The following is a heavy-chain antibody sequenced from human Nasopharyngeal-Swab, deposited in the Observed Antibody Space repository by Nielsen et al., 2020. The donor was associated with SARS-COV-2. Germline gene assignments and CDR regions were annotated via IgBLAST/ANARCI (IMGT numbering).Heavy chain of an antibody. CDR2: ISGSGGST. CDR3: AKEGYYDFWSGYYATHYYGMDV. D-gene: IGHD3-3*01. J-gene: IGHJ6*02. CDR1: GFTFSSYA. V-gene: IGHV3-23*01. Sequence: LSLTCAASGFTFSSYAMSWVRQAPGKGLEWVSAISGSGGSTYYADSVKGRFTISRDNSKNTLYLQMNSLRAEDTAVYYCAKEGYYDFWSGYYATHYYGMDVWGQGTTVTVSS.